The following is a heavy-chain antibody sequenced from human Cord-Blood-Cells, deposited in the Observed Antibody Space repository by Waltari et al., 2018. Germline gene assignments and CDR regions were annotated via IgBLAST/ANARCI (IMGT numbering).Heavy chain of an antibody. CDR2: IYYSGST. CDR1: GGSISSGGYY. CDR3: ARDASGYCSSTSCYTGGSYFDY. D-gene: IGHD2-2*02. J-gene: IGHJ4*02. Sequence: QVQLQESGPGLVKPSQTLSLNCTVSGGSISSGGYYWSWIRQPPGKGLAWIGYIYYSGSTYYNPSLKSRVTISVDTSKNQFSLKLSSVTAADTAVYYCARDASGYCSSTSCYTGGSYFDYWGQGTLVTVSS. V-gene: IGHV4-31*03.